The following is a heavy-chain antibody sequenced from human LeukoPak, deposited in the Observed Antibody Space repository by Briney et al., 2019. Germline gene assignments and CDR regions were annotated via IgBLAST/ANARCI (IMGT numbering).Heavy chain of an antibody. CDR1: GGSISSGGYY. D-gene: IGHD6-13*01. Sequence: SETLSLTCTVSGGSISSGGYYWSWIRQHPGKGLEWIGYIYYSGSTYYNPSLKGRVTISVDTSKNQFSLKLSSVTAADTAVYYCARGKYSSSRSNWFDPWGQGTLVTVSS. J-gene: IGHJ5*02. V-gene: IGHV4-31*03. CDR2: IYYSGST. CDR3: ARGKYSSSRSNWFDP.